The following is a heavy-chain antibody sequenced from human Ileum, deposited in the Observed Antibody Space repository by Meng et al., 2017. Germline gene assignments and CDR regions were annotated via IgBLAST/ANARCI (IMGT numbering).Heavy chain of an antibody. CDR1: AGSFNCGYW. CDR2: IHHSGST. CDR3: ARNGDYSADH. D-gene: IGHD2-21*01. J-gene: IGHJ4*02. Sequence: VQLQESGPERVKPSGTLSLTCSVSAGSFNCGYWWSGVRQPPGQGLEWIGEIHHSGSTNYNPSLKSRVTLSVDNSNNQFSLSLTSVTAADTAVYYCARNGDYSADHWGQGILVTVSS. V-gene: IGHV4-4*02.